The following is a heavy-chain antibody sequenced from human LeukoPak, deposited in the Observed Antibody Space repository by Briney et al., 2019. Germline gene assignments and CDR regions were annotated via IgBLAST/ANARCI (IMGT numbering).Heavy chain of an antibody. CDR1: GYTFTGYY. CDR2: INPNSGGT. D-gene: IGHD2-8*01. V-gene: IGHV1-2*02. CDR3: AREMASYPRHPFDY. J-gene: IGHJ4*02. Sequence: ASVKVSCKASGYTFTGYYMHWVRQAPGQGLEWMGWINPNSGGTNYAQKFQGRVTMTRDTSISTAYMELSRLRSDDTAVYYCAREMASYPRHPFDYWGQGTLVTVSS.